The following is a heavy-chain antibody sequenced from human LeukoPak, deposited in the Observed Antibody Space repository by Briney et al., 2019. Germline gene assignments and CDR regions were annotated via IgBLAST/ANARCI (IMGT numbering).Heavy chain of an antibody. J-gene: IGHJ4*02. D-gene: IGHD1-1*01. V-gene: IGHV3-23*01. Sequence: PGGSLRLSCAASGFTFSSYAMSWVPHAPGEGLEGGSAISCSGGSTYYADPVKGRFTISRDNSKNTLYLQMNSLRAEDTAVYYCAKNKKSTSGTTMYYFDYWGQGTLVTVSS. CDR2: ISCSGGST. CDR1: GFTFSSYA. CDR3: AKNKKSTSGTTMYYFDY.